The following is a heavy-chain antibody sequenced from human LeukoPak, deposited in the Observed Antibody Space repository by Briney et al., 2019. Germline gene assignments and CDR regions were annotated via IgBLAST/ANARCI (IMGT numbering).Heavy chain of an antibody. CDR2: IYSGGST. CDR3: TTDTLVATVDY. CDR1: GFTVSSNY. J-gene: IGHJ4*02. V-gene: IGHV3-53*01. D-gene: IGHD5-12*01. Sequence: GGSLRLSCAASGFTVSSNYMSWVRQAPGKGLEWVSVIYSGGSTYYADSVKGRFTISRDNSKNTLYLRMNSLKTEDTAVYYCTTDTLVATVDYWGQGTLVTVSS.